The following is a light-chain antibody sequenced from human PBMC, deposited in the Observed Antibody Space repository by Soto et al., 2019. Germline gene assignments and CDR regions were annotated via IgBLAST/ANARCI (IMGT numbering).Light chain of an antibody. V-gene: IGKV3-11*01. CDR1: QSVSSY. Sequence: EIVLTQSPATLSLSPGERATLSCRASQSVSSYLAWYQQKPGQAPRLLIYDASNRATGIPARFSGSGSGTDFTLTISSLQSEDFAVYYCQEYSKWPSRTFGPGTKVEIK. CDR3: QEYSKWPSRT. J-gene: IGKJ1*01. CDR2: DAS.